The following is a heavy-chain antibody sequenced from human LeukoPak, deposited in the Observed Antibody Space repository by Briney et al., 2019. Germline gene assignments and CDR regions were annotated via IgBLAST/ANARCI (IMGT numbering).Heavy chain of an antibody. CDR1: GFTFSSYW. CDR3: AKGIGDWYFYFDY. Sequence: GGSLRLSCAASGFTFSSYWMSWVRQAPGEGLEWVAKINQDGTEKAYVDSVRGRFTISRDNAKNSLFLQMNSLRAEDTAVYYCAKGIGDWYFYFDYWGQGTLVTVSS. V-gene: IGHV3-7*03. J-gene: IGHJ4*02. D-gene: IGHD6-19*01. CDR2: INQDGTEK.